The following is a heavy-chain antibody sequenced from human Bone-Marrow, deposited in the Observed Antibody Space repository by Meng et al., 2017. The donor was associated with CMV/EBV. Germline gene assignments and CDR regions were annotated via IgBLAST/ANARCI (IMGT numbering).Heavy chain of an antibody. CDR2: ISSSGSTI. Sequence: GGSLRLSCAASGFTFSSYGMHWVRQAPGKGLEWVSYISSSGSTIYYADSVKGRFTISRDNAKNSLYLQMNSLRAEDTAVYYCARDLRHQLLYGYYYGMDVWGQGTTVTVSS. J-gene: IGHJ6*02. V-gene: IGHV3-48*04. D-gene: IGHD2-2*02. CDR1: GFTFSSYG. CDR3: ARDLRHQLLYGYYYGMDV.